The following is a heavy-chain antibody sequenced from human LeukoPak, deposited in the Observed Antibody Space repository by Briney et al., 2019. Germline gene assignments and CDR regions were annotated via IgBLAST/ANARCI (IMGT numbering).Heavy chain of an antibody. CDR1: GFIFSSYS. CDR3: ARALPPGSSGWYLGY. CDR2: ISSSSGTK. D-gene: IGHD6-19*01. V-gene: IGHV3-48*02. J-gene: IGHJ4*02. Sequence: GGSLRLSCAASGFIFSSYSMNWVRQAPGKGLELVSYISSSSGTKYYADSVKGRFTISRDNAKNSLYLQMNRLRDEATALYYWARALPPGSSGWYLGYWGQGTLVTVSS.